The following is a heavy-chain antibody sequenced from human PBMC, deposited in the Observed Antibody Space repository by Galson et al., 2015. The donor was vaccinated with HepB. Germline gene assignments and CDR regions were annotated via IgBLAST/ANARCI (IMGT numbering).Heavy chain of an antibody. CDR1: GFSFNTFW. Sequence: SLRLSCAASGFSFNTFWMSWVRQAPGKGPEWVANIKVDGSEKYYVDSVKGRFTISRDNAKNSLYLQMNSLRAEDTAVYYCASRYYLRDWGQGALVTVSS. CDR3: ASRYYLRD. CDR2: IKVDGSEK. J-gene: IGHJ4*02. V-gene: IGHV3-7*03. D-gene: IGHD2-15*01.